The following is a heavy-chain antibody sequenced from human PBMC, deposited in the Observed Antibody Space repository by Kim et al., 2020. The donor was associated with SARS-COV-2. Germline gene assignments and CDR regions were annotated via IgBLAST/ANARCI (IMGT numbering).Heavy chain of an antibody. CDR1: GFSFSSQE. D-gene: IGHD4-17*01. V-gene: IGHV3-48*03. Sequence: GGSLRLSCEASGFSFSSQEINWVRQAPGKGLEWISYVSANGRTIYYADSVKGRFTMSRDKAKNSLYMQMNSLRAEDTAVYYCARETTVSPDGLDIWGQGTMVTVS. CDR2: VSANGRTI. J-gene: IGHJ3*02. CDR3: ARETTVSPDGLDI.